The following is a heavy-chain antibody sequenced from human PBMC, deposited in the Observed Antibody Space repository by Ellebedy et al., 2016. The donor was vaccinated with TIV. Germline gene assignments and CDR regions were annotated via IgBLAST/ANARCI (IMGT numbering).Heavy chain of an antibody. CDR2: MSYSGST. CDR1: GASITTYY. Sequence: MPSETLSLTCTVSGASITTYYWNWIRQSPGKGLGWIGYMSYSGSTNYNPSPTSRVTISVNTSKHQFSLKLNSVSAADTAVYYCATLGYCIASDCYSVYWGRGSLVTVSS. D-gene: IGHD2-21*02. J-gene: IGHJ4*02. V-gene: IGHV4-59*12. CDR3: ATLGYCIASDCYSVY.